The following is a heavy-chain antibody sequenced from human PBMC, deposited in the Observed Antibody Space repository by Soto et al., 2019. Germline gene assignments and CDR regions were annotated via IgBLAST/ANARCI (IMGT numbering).Heavy chain of an antibody. CDR1: GGSFSGYY. V-gene: IGHV4-34*01. J-gene: IGHJ3*02. CDR3: ARGRGYCSGGSCYSHPFDI. Sequence: SETLSLTCAVYGGSFSGYYWSWIRQPPGKGLEWIGEINHSGSTNYNPSLKSRVTISVDTSKNQFSLKLSSVTAADTAVYYCARGRGYCSGGSCYSHPFDIWGQGTMVTVS. CDR2: INHSGST. D-gene: IGHD2-15*01.